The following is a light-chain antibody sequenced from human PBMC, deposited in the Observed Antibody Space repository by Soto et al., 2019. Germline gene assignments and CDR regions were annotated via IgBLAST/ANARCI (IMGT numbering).Light chain of an antibody. CDR2: KAS. Sequence: DIQMTQSPSTLSASVGDRVTNTCRASQSISTWLAWYQQKPGKAPKLLIYKASSSESGVPSRFSGSGFGTEFTLTISNLQPEDSATYYCQQYDTYTGAFGQGTKV. V-gene: IGKV1-5*03. CDR1: QSISTW. J-gene: IGKJ1*01. CDR3: QQYDTYTGA.